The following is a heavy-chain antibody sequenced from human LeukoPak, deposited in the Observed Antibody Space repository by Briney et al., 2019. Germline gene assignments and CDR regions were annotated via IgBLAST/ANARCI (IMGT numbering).Heavy chain of an antibody. V-gene: IGHV1-18*01. CDR3: ARDGFTIFGVVIIRDYYYYMDV. D-gene: IGHD3-3*01. CDR1: GYTFTSYG. J-gene: IGHJ6*03. CDR2: ISAYNGNT. Sequence: ASVKVSCKASGYTFTSYGISWVRQAPGQGLEWMGWISAYNGNTNYAQKLQGRVTMTTDTSTSTAYMELRSLRSDDTAVYYCARDGFTIFGVVIIRDYYYYMDVWGKGTTVTVS.